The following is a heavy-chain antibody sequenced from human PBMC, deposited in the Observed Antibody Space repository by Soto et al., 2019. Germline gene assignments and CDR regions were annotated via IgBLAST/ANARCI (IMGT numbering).Heavy chain of an antibody. J-gene: IGHJ5*02. V-gene: IGHV1-3*01. D-gene: IGHD2-15*01. CDR2: IKPDNGNT. CDR1: GYTFTRYT. CDR3: ARGIATGQLDP. Sequence: QVQLVQSGAEVKKPGASVKISCKASGYTFTRYTMNWVRQAPGQRLEWMGWIKPDNGNTKSSQKFQDRVTITRDTSASTAYMDLSSLRSEDTAVYYCARGIATGQLDPWGQATLVTVSS.